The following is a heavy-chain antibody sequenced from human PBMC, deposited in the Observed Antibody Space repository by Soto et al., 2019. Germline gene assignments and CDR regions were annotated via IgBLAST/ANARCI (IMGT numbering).Heavy chain of an antibody. Sequence: GGSLRLSCAASGFTFRSFTMNWVRQAPGKGLEWVSTISSNSAYIYYTDALRGRFTISRDNAKNSLHLQMNSLRAEDTAVYYCTRDASRDSSARGWFDPWGPGILVTVSS. CDR1: GFTFRSFT. D-gene: IGHD6-13*01. CDR3: TRDASRDSSARGWFDP. CDR2: ISSNSAYI. J-gene: IGHJ5*02. V-gene: IGHV3-21*01.